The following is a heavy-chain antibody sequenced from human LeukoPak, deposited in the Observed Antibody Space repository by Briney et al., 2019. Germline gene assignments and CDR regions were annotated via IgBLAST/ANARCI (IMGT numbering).Heavy chain of an antibody. D-gene: IGHD1-26*01. J-gene: IGHJ4*02. V-gene: IGHV1-2*02. CDR3: ARVHQYSGSYYSFFDY. CDR1: GYTFTSYY. CDR2: SDPKSGAT. Sequence: ASVQVSCKTSGYTFTSYYIHWLRQAPGQRFEWMGWSDPKSGATKYEHFQGRVTMTRDTSISTAYMELSRLRSDDTAVYYCARVHQYSGSYYSFFDYWGQGTLVTVSS.